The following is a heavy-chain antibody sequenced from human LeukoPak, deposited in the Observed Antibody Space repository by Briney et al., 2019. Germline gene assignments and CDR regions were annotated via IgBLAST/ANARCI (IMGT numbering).Heavy chain of an antibody. D-gene: IGHD2-2*02. J-gene: IGHJ4*02. CDR3: ARADCSSTSCYTLDC. Sequence: GGSLRLSCAASGFTFSSYAMHWVRQAPGKGLEWVAVISYDGSNKYYADSVKGRFTISRDNSKNTLYLQMNSLRAEDTAVYYCARADCSSTSCYTLDCWGQGTLVTVSS. CDR2: ISYDGSNK. V-gene: IGHV3-30*01. CDR1: GFTFSSYA.